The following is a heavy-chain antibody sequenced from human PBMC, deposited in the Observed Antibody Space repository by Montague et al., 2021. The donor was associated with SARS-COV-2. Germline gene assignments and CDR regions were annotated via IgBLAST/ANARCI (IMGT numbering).Heavy chain of an antibody. D-gene: IGHD5-12*01. Sequence: QSGAEVKKPGESLKISCKGSGYSFTSYWIGWVRQPPGKGLEWIGEINHSGSTNYNPSLKSRVTISVDTSNNQFSLKLTSVTAADTAVYYCARGPTNNIGMVATRLDYWGQGTLVTVSS. CDR3: ARGPTNNIGMVATRLDY. CDR1: GYSFTSYW. CDR2: INHSGST. V-gene: IGHV4-34*01. J-gene: IGHJ4*02.